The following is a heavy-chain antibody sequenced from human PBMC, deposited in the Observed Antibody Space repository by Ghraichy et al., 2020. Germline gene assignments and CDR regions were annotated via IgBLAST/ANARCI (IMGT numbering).Heavy chain of an antibody. Sequence: GGSLRLSCVASGFTFSRYWMNWVRQAPGKGLEWVADIGHDGLEKYYVDSVKGRFTISRDNAKNSLYLQMNSLRAEDTALYFCARVRGYTSGSIAFNIWGQGTMVTVSS. V-gene: IGHV3-7*01. J-gene: IGHJ3*02. D-gene: IGHD5-18*01. CDR3: ARVRGYTSGSIAFNI. CDR1: GFTFSRYW. CDR2: IGHDGLEK.